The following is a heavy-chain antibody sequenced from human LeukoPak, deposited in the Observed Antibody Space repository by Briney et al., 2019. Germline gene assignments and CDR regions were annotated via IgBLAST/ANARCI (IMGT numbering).Heavy chain of an antibody. Sequence: GGSLRLSCAAPGFTFSSYIMNWVRQAPGKGLEWVSSISSSSTYIFYADSVKGRFTISRDNAKNSLYLQMNSLRADDTAVYYCAREGRPIAAAGDYWGQGTLVTVSS. J-gene: IGHJ4*02. D-gene: IGHD6-13*01. CDR3: AREGRPIAAAGDY. CDR2: ISSSSTYI. CDR1: GFTFSSYI. V-gene: IGHV3-21*01.